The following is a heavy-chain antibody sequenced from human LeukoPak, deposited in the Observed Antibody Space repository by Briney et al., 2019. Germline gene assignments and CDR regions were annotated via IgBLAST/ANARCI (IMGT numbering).Heavy chain of an antibody. CDR3: AREAQVGGALQS. Sequence: PGGSLRLSCAASGFTFSAYWMHWVRHAPGKGLVWVSRIKTDGSRTMYADFLRGRFTISRDTAKNTLFLQMNSLRAEDTAVYYCAREAQVGGALQSWGQGTLVTVSS. D-gene: IGHD1-26*01. CDR1: GFTFSAYW. J-gene: IGHJ5*02. V-gene: IGHV3-74*03. CDR2: IKTDGSRT.